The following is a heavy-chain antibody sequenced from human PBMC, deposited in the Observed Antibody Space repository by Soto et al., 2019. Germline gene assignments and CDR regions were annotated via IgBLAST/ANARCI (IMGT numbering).Heavy chain of an antibody. V-gene: IGHV3-23*01. D-gene: IGHD2-15*01. CDR3: AKARAEGVLAAINY. Sequence: EVPLLESGGGLVQPGGSLRLSCAASGFTFSSYAMSWVRQAPGKGLEWVSGISGSGANTYYADSVKGRFTISRDNSNNTLYVHMNSLRAEYTAVYYCAKARAEGVLAAINYWGQGNLVTVSS. CDR1: GFTFSSYA. CDR2: ISGSGANT. J-gene: IGHJ4*02.